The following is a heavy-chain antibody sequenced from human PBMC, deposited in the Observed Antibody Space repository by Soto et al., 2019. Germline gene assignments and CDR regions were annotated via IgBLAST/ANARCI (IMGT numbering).Heavy chain of an antibody. J-gene: IGHJ4*02. D-gene: IGHD4-17*01. Sequence: QVRVVQSGAEVKKPGASVKVSCKTSGYTFTDYDINWVRQAPGQGLAWMGWVSPDHGNAGYARQFQGRITMTSDTSINTVFMELTNLRAEGTAVYYCAVTTGYWGQGTKVTVSS. CDR1: GYTFTDYD. CDR3: AVTTGY. V-gene: IGHV1-8*01. CDR2: VSPDHGNA.